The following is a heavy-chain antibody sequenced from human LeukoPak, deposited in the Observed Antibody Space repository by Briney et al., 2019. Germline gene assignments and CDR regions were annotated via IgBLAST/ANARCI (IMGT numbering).Heavy chain of an antibody. V-gene: IGHV4-59*12. Sequence: PSETLSLTCTVSGGSISSYYWSWIRQPPGKGLEWIGYIYYSGSTNYNPSLKSRVTISVDTSKSQFSLNLTSVTAADTAVYYCARGRNGYNFIDYWGQGTLVTVSS. CDR1: GGSISSYY. CDR2: IYYSGST. D-gene: IGHD5-24*01. CDR3: ARGRNGYNFIDY. J-gene: IGHJ4*02.